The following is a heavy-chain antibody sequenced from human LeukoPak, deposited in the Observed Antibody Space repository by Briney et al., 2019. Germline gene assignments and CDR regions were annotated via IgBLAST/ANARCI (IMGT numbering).Heavy chain of an antibody. CDR2: ISWNSGSI. CDR3: AKDISLYYDSSGYYSHFDY. D-gene: IGHD3-22*01. CDR1: GFTFDDYA. Sequence: GRSLRLSCAASGFTFDDYAMHWVRQAPGKGLEWVSGISWNSGSIGYADSVKGRFTISRDNAKNSLYLQMNSLRAEDTALYYCAKDISLYYDSSGYYSHFDYWGQGTLVTVSS. V-gene: IGHV3-9*01. J-gene: IGHJ4*02.